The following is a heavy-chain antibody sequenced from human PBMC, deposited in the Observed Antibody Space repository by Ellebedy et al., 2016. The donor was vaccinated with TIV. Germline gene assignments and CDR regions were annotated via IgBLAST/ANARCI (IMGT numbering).Heavy chain of an antibody. Sequence: GESLKISXAASGFTFSSYWMSWVRQAPGKGLEWVANIKQDGSEKYYVDSVKGRFTISRDNAKNSLYLQMNSLRAEDTAVYYFARGGGIAAGGYFDNWGQGTLVTVSS. CDR2: IKQDGSEK. V-gene: IGHV3-7*04. D-gene: IGHD6-13*01. CDR3: ARGGGIAAGGYFDN. CDR1: GFTFSSYW. J-gene: IGHJ4*02.